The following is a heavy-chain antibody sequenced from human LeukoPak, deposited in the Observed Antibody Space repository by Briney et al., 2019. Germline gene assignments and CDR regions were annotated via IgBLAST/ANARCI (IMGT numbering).Heavy chain of an antibody. CDR1: GGSISSSSYY. D-gene: IGHD3-16*01. CDR2: IYYSGST. V-gene: IGHV4-39*01. CDR3: ARRGIWDLQIGNWFDP. J-gene: IGHJ5*02. Sequence: SETLFLTCTVSGGSISSSSYYWGWIRQPPGKGLEWIGSIYYSGSTYYNPSLKSRVTISVDTSKNQFSLKLSSVTAADTAVYYCARRGIWDLQIGNWFDPWGQGILVTVSS.